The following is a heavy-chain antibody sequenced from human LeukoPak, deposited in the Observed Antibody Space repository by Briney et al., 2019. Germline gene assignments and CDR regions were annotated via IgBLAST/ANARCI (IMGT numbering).Heavy chain of an antibody. CDR3: ARNGEMATIEVGISLSYFDY. V-gene: IGHV1-46*01. Sequence: ASAKVSCKASGYTFTGYYMHWVRQAPGQGLEWMGIINPSGGSTSYAQKFQGRVTMTRDTSTSTVYMELSSLRSEDTAVYYCARNGEMATIEVGISLSYFDYWGQGTLVTVSS. D-gene: IGHD5-24*01. CDR2: INPSGGST. CDR1: GYTFTGYY. J-gene: IGHJ4*02.